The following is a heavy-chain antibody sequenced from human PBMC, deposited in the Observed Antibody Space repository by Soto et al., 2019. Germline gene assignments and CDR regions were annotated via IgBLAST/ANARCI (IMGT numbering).Heavy chain of an antibody. J-gene: IGHJ4*02. V-gene: IGHV4-39*01. Sequence: QLQLQESGPGLVKPSENLSLTCPVSGGSISSPSYYWRWIRQPPGKGLEWIGSIYYSGNTYYNPSLKSRVTIFVDTSRNQFSLKVNSVTAADTAVYFCARLPGITTLRRDYWGQGTLFTVSS. D-gene: IGHD1-1*01. CDR1: GGSISSPSYY. CDR3: ARLPGITTLRRDY. CDR2: IYYSGNT.